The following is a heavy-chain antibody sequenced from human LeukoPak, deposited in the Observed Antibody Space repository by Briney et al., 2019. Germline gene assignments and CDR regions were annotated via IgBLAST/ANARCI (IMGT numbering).Heavy chain of an antibody. D-gene: IGHD3-9*01. V-gene: IGHV3-7*03. CDR2: IKQDGSEK. J-gene: IGHJ4*02. CDR1: GFRFSDHH. Sequence: GGSLRLSCAASGFRFSDHHMEWVRQAPGKGLEWVANIKQDGSEKNYVDSVKGRFTISRDNAKNSLYLQMNNLRVEDTAMYYCAGGTGFIIKDWGQGTLVTVSS. CDR3: AGGTGFIIKD.